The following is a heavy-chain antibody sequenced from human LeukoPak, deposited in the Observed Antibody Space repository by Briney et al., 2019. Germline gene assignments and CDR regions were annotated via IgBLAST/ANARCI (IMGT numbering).Heavy chain of an antibody. D-gene: IGHD2-15*01. V-gene: IGHV5-10-1*01. CDR3: ARLRVFCSGDSCYARDY. J-gene: IGHJ4*02. Sequence: RGESLKISCKGSGYSFTSYWISWVRQMPGKGLEWMGRIDPRDSYTNYSPSFQGHVTISADKSISTAYLQWSSLKASDSAMYYCARLRVFCSGDSCYARDYWGQGTLVTVSS. CDR1: GYSFTSYW. CDR2: IDPRDSYT.